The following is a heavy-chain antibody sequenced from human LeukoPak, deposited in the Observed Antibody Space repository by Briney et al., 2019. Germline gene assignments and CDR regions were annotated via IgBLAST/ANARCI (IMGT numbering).Heavy chain of an antibody. CDR2: ISWNSGSL. J-gene: IGHJ2*01. V-gene: IGHV3-9*01. CDR1: GFIFDDYA. CDR3: ARGLRGDQGYFDL. Sequence: GGSLRLSCAASGFIFDDYAMHWVRQAPGKGLEWVSGISWNSGSLAYAESVKGRFTISRDNAKNSLYLQMDSLRTEDTALYYCARGLRGDQGYFDLWGRGTLASVSS. D-gene: IGHD3-16*01.